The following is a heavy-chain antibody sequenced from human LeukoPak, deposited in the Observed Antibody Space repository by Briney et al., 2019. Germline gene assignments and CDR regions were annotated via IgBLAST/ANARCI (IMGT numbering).Heavy chain of an antibody. CDR2: IRYDGSNK. Sequence: GGSLRLSCAASGFTFSSYGMHWVREAPGKGLEWVAFIRYDGSNKYYAESVKGGFPICGDNSKNTLYLQMNSLRAEDTAVYYCAKDPQDSSSSPYYYYYMDVWGKGTTVTVSS. J-gene: IGHJ6*03. V-gene: IGHV3-30*02. CDR1: GFTFSSYG. D-gene: IGHD6-6*01. CDR3: AKDPQDSSSSPYYYYYMDV.